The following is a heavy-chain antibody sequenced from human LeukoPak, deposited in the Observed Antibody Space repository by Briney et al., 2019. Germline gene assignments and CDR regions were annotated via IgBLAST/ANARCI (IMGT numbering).Heavy chain of an antibody. V-gene: IGHV3-30*02. CDR2: IRYDGSNQ. J-gene: IGHJ4*02. D-gene: IGHD3-3*01. Sequence: PGGSLRLSCAASGFTLSNYGMHWVRQAPGKGLDWVAFIRYDGSNQYYADSVKGRFTISRDNSKNTLFLQMSSLRAEDTAVYYCARDGAPYYDFWSGYSHFDYWGQGTLVTVSS. CDR3: ARDGAPYYDFWSGYSHFDY. CDR1: GFTLSNYG.